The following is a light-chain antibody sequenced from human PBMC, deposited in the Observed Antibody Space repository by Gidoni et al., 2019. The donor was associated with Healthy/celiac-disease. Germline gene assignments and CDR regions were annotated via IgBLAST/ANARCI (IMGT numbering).Light chain of an antibody. V-gene: IGKV3-20*01. J-gene: IGKJ4*01. Sequence: EMVLTQSPGTLSLSPGERATLSCRACQSVSSSYLAWYQQKPGQAPRLLIYGASSRATGIPDRFSGSGSGTDFTLTISRLEPEDFAVYYCQQYAIFGGGTKVEIK. CDR3: QQYAI. CDR2: GAS. CDR1: QSVSSSY.